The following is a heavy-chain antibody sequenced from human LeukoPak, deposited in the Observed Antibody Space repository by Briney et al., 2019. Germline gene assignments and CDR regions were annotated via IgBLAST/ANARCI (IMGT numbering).Heavy chain of an antibody. D-gene: IGHD6-13*01. CDR2: IGTAGDT. CDR1: GFTFSSYD. CDR3: ARGRGSSSWSPDDAFDI. V-gene: IGHV3-13*01. Sequence: GGSLRLSCAASGFTFSSYDMHWVRRATGKGLEWVSAIGTAGDTYYPGSVKGRFTISRENAKNSLYLQMNSLRAGDTAVYYCARGRGSSSWSPDDAFDIWGQGTMVTVSS. J-gene: IGHJ3*02.